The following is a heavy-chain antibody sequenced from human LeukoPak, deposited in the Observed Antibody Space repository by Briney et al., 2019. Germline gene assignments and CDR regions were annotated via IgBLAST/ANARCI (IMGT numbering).Heavy chain of an antibody. CDR2: ISYDASND. D-gene: IGHD2-21*01. CDR3: ARSFGFPFGYMDV. Sequence: GGSLRLTCAASGFTFSDYPMYWVRQAPGKGLEGVAVISYDASNDFYRDSVRGRFTISRDNARSTVYLQMDTLKPEDTAVYYCARSFGFPFGYMDVWGKGTMVIVSS. CDR1: GFTFSDYP. V-gene: IGHV3-30*04. J-gene: IGHJ6*03.